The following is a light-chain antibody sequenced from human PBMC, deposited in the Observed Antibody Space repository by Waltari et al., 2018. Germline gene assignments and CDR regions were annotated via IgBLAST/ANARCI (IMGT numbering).Light chain of an antibody. Sequence: QSVLTQPPSASGTPGQRVTISCSGSSSNIGSNYVYWYQQLPGTAPKLLILRNNQRPSWGPDRFSGSKSGTSASLAISGLRSEDEADYYCAAWDDSLSGGVFGGGTKLTVL. CDR1: SSNIGSNY. CDR2: RNN. CDR3: AAWDDSLSGGV. J-gene: IGLJ2*01. V-gene: IGLV1-47*01.